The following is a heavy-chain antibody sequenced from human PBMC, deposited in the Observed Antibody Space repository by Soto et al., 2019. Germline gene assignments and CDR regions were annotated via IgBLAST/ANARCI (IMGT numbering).Heavy chain of an antibody. CDR1: GFTVSSNY. V-gene: IGHV3-53*01. J-gene: IGHJ5*02. Sequence: GGSLRLSCAASGFTVSSNYMSWVRQAPGKGLEWASVIYSGGSTYYADSVKGRFTISRDNSKNTLYLQMNSLRAEDTAVYYCARDPRNWFDPWGQGTLVTVSS. CDR3: ARDPRNWFDP. CDR2: IYSGGST.